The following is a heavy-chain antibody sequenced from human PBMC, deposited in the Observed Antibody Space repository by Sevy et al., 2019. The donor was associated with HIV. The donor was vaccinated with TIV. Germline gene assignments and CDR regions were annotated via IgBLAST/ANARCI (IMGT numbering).Heavy chain of an antibody. J-gene: IGHJ1*01. D-gene: IGHD2-2*01. Sequence: GGSLRLSCAASGFTFSGYVMSWVRQAPGKGLEWVSSISPLGDKTYYGDSVRGRFTISRDNSKKTVSLQMNSLRAEDTAIYYCSKMPPFAGNWYQGYFQHWGQGTLVTVSS. V-gene: IGHV3-23*01. CDR3: SKMPPFAGNWYQGYFQH. CDR1: GFTFSGYV. CDR2: ISPLGDKT.